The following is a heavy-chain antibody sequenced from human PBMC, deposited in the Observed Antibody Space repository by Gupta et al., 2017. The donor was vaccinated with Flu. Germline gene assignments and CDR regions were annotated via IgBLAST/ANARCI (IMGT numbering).Heavy chain of an antibody. V-gene: IGHV3-23*01. CDR2: ISDDDTAT. J-gene: IGHJ6*02. CDR3: AKVVGYCTRTACYADYLYGMDV. Sequence: EVQLLESGGGLVQPGGSLRLFCAASEFTFSKYFMNWVRQAPGKGLEWVSGISDDDTATYYADSVKGRFTISRDNSKNTLYLQMSNLRVEDTAVYYCAKVVGYCTRTACYADYLYGMDVWGQGTTVTVSS. CDR1: EFTFSKYF. D-gene: IGHD2-2*03.